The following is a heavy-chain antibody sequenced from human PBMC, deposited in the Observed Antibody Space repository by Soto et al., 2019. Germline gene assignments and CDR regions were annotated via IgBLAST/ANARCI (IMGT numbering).Heavy chain of an antibody. CDR1: GGTFSSYI. D-gene: IGHD1-26*01. Sequence: QVQLVQSGAEVKKPGSSVKVSCKASGGTFSSYIISWVRQAPGQGLEWMGRIIPILGIANYAQKFQGRVTVPADKSPSPAYMELSSLRSEDTAVYYCARFPQTALVGAAYFDYWGQGTLVTVSS. J-gene: IGHJ4*02. CDR2: IIPILGIA. V-gene: IGHV1-69*02. CDR3: ARFPQTALVGAAYFDY.